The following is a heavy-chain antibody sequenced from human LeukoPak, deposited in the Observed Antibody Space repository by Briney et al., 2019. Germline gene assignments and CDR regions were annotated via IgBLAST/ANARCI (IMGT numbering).Heavy chain of an antibody. D-gene: IGHD3-10*01. V-gene: IGHV3-53*01. CDR1: GFTVSSNY. J-gene: IGHJ4*02. CDR2: IYSGGST. Sequence: PGGPLRLSCAASGFTVSSNYTSWVRQAPGKGLEWVSVIYSGGSTYYADSVKGRFTISRDNSKNTLYLQMNSLRAEDTAVYYCARVRITMVRGVIVGGHYDYWGQGTLVTVSS. CDR3: ARVRITMVRGVIVGGHYDY.